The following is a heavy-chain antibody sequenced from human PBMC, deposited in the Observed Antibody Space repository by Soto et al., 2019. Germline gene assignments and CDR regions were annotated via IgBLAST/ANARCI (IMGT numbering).Heavy chain of an antibody. CDR3: ARGGIAAAGTFFDY. CDR2: IYYSGST. V-gene: IGHV4-31*03. J-gene: IGHJ4*02. Sequence: QVQLQESGPGLVKRSQTLSLTCTVSGGSISSGGFYWSWIRQHPGKGLEWIGYIYYSGSTYYNPSLKSRVTISVDTSKNQFSLKLSSVTAADTAVYYCARGGIAAAGTFFDYWGQGTLVTVSS. CDR1: GGSISSGGFY. D-gene: IGHD6-13*01.